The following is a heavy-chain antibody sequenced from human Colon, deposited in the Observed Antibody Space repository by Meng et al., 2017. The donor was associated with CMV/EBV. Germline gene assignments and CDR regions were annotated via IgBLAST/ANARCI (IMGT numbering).Heavy chain of an antibody. CDR2: IHYGGAT. J-gene: IGHJ4*02. Sequence: SETLSLTCTVSGGSIGSSNCYWGWIRQAPGKGLEWIGTIHYGGATYYNPSLKSRLTISVDTSKNQFSLKLSSVTAADTAVYYCARDNGLRRFDSWGQGTPVTVSS. D-gene: IGHD2-8*01. CDR3: ARDNGLRRFDS. V-gene: IGHV4-39*07. CDR1: GGSIGSSNCY.